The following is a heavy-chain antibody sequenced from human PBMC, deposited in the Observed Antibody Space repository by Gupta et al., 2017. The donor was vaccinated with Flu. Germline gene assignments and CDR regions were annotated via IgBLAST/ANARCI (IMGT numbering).Heavy chain of an antibody. CDR3: VRNRGWEQFDY. D-gene: IGHD5-24*01. V-gene: IGHV3-7*01. CDR1: GLTFTDRW. Sequence: EVQLVESGGGLVRPGGSLRLACAASGLTFTDRWMHWVRQAPGKGLAWVANINQDGSTKNYVDSLKGRFTVSRDNAKNSLYLQMDSLRAEDTAVYFCVRNRGWEQFDYWGQGTLVTVSS. CDR2: INQDGSTK. J-gene: IGHJ4*02.